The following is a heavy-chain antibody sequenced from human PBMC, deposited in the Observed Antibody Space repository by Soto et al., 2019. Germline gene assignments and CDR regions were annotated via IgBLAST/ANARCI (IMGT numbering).Heavy chain of an antibody. Sequence: QVQLVQSGAEVKKPGSSVTVSCKASGGTCSSYTISWVRQAPGQGLEWMGGIGPIFGTANYAQKFQGRVTITADESTSTAYRELSSLRSEDTAVYYCARGNHRWLQLWYFDLWGRGTLVTVSS. D-gene: IGHD5-12*01. CDR2: IGPIFGTA. J-gene: IGHJ2*01. CDR3: ARGNHRWLQLWYFDL. CDR1: GGTCSSYT. V-gene: IGHV1-69*12.